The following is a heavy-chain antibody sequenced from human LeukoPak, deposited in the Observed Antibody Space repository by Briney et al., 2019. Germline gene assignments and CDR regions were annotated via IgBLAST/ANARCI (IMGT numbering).Heavy chain of an antibody. CDR1: GGSVRRGNYY. CDR2: IYTSGST. CDR3: ARATDAGIAVAGTLGY. Sequence: SQTLSLTCTVSGGSVRRGNYYWTWIRQPAGSGLGWIGRIYTSGSTYYDPSLKSRVTISVDTSKNQFSLKLSSVTAADTAVYYCARATDAGIAVAGTLGYWGQGTLVTVSS. D-gene: IGHD6-19*01. J-gene: IGHJ4*02. V-gene: IGHV4-61*02.